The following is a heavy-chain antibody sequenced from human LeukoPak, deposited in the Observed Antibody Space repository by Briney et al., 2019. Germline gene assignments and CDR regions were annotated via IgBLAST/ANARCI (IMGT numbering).Heavy chain of an antibody. CDR3: ARGKEYSSSSSDY. D-gene: IGHD6-6*01. J-gene: IGHJ4*02. CDR1: GFTFSSYA. V-gene: IGHV3-23*01. CDR2: ISGSGGST. Sequence: AGGSLRLSCAASGFTFSSYAMSWVRQAPGKGLEWVSAISGSGGSTYYADSVKGRFTISRDNSKNTLYLQMNSLRAEDTAVYYCARGKEYSSSSSDYWGQGTLVTVSS.